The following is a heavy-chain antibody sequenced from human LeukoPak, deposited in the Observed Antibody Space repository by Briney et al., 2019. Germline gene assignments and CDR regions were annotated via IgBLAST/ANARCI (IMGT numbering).Heavy chain of an antibody. CDR3: ARSDTAMEGMYYFDY. V-gene: IGHV3-48*02. D-gene: IGHD5-18*01. Sequence: GGSLSLSCAASAFSFSDYSINWVRQAPGQGQELISYIDTSCSTVYYADSVMGRFTISRDDAKESLYLQMNSLRDEDTAVYFCARSDTAMEGMYYFDYWGQGTLVTVS. CDR2: IDTSCSTV. J-gene: IGHJ4*02. CDR1: AFSFSDYS.